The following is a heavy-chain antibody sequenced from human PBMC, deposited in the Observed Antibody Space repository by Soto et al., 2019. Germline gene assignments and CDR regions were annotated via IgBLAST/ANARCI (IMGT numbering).Heavy chain of an antibody. CDR2: IYASEST. V-gene: IGHV4-31*03. J-gene: IGHJ6*02. D-gene: IGHD3-10*01. CDR3: ARDGGNYYYFGMDV. CDR1: GASITSGGFH. Sequence: VQLQESGPGLVEPSQTLSLICSVSGASITSGGFHWNWVRQRPGKGLEWIGYIYASESTDSKPSLDSRFSFSFTTSKNQVSLRLISLTAADTAVYYCARDGGNYYYFGMDVWGQGTTVIVSS.